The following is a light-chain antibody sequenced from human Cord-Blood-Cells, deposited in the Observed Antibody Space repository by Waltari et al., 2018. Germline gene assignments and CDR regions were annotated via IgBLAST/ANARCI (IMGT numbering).Light chain of an antibody. J-gene: IGLJ3*02. CDR1: SSDIGRYNY. V-gene: IGLV2-14*03. CDR3: SSYTSSSTNWV. Sequence: QAALTQPASVSGSPGQSITISCTGTSSDIGRYNYVSWYQQHPGKAPKLMIYDVSNRPSGVSNRFSDSKSRNPASLTISGPQAEDEADYYCSSYTSSSTNWVFGGGTKLTVL. CDR2: DVS.